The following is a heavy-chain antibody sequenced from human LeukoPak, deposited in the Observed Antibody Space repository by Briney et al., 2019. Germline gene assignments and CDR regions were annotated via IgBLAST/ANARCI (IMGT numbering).Heavy chain of an antibody. D-gene: IGHD4-17*01. CDR2: ISYDGSNK. Sequence: GGSLRLSCAASGFTFSSYGMHWVRQAPGKGLEWVAVISYDGSNKYYVDSVKGRFTISRDNSKNTLYLQMNSLRAKDTAVYYCAKLAYGDYPFDYWGQGTLVTVSS. V-gene: IGHV3-30*18. CDR1: GFTFSSYG. J-gene: IGHJ4*02. CDR3: AKLAYGDYPFDY.